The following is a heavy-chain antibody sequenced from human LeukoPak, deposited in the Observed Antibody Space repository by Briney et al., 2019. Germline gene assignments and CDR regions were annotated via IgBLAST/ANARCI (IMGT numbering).Heavy chain of an antibody. J-gene: IGHJ4*02. CDR1: GYTFTGFH. Sequence: ASVKVSCKASGYTFTGFHIHWVRQAPGQGLEWMGWINPDSGGTNYAQKFQDRVIMTRDTSISTAYMELSSLRSEDTAVYYCARDVSDCSGGSCYSYFDYWGQGTLVTVSS. D-gene: IGHD2-15*01. V-gene: IGHV1-2*02. CDR2: INPDSGGT. CDR3: ARDVSDCSGGSCYSYFDY.